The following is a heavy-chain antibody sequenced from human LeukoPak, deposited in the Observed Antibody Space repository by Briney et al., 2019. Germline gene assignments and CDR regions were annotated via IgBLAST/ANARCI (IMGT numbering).Heavy chain of an antibody. D-gene: IGHD3-3*01. CDR2: IKNKVNSYTT. V-gene: IGHV3-72*01. Sequence: GGSLRLSCAASGYTVSDHYMDWVRQAPGKGLEWVGRIKNKVNSYTTEYAASVKGRFAISRDDSKNSLYLQMNSLKTEDTAVYYCGRSAYLKGMDVWGQGTTVTVSS. CDR1: GYTVSDHY. CDR3: GRSAYLKGMDV. J-gene: IGHJ6*02.